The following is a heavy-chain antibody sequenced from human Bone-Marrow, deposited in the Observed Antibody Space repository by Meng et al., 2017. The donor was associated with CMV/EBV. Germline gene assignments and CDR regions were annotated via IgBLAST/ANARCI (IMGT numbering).Heavy chain of an antibody. CDR2: IYPGDSDT. J-gene: IGHJ6*02. CDR3: ARHKGRYYDFWRGYYLDGVDV. V-gene: IGHV5-51*01. CDR1: GYSFTSYW. Sequence: KVSCKGSGYSFTSYWIGWVRQMPGKGLEWMGIIYPGDSDTRYSPSFQGQVTISADKSISTAYLQWSSLKASDTAMYYCARHKGRYYDFWRGYYLDGVDVWGQGTTVTVSS. D-gene: IGHD3-3*01.